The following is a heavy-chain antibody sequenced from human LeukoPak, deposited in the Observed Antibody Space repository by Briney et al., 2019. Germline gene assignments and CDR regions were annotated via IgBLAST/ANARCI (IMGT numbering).Heavy chain of an antibody. CDR1: GGSISSYY. D-gene: IGHD2-2*01. J-gene: IGHJ3*02. CDR2: IYTSGST. Sequence: PSETLSLTCTVSGGSISSYYWSWIRQPAGKGLEWIGRIYTSGSTNYNPSLKSRVTMSVDTSKNQFSLKLSSVTAADTAVHYCAKSQLPSWGAFDIWGQGTMVTVSS. CDR3: AKSQLPSWGAFDI. V-gene: IGHV4-4*07.